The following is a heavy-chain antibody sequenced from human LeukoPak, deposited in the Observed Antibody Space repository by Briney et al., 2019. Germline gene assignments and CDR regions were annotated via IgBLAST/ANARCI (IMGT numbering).Heavy chain of an antibody. CDR3: ARGTDSGYDSTGSFDY. CDR2: ITSSGSYI. CDR1: GFTFNAYS. Sequence: PGGSLRLSCAASGFTFNAYSMNWVRQAPGQGLEWVSSITSSGSYIYYRDSLKGRFTISRDNAKTSLYLQLNSLRDDDTAVYYCARGTDSGYDSTGSFDYWGQGALVTVSS. J-gene: IGHJ4*02. D-gene: IGHD5-12*01. V-gene: IGHV3-21*01.